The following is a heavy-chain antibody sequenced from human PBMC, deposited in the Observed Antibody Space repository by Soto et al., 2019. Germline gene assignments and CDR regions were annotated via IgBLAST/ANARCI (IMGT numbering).Heavy chain of an antibody. CDR3: AREGEFDYGMDV. J-gene: IGHJ6*02. CDR2: INPNSGGT. V-gene: IGHV1-2*02. D-gene: IGHD3-16*01. Sequence: ASVKVSCKASGYTFTGYYMHWVRQAPGQGLEWMGWINPNSGGTNYAQKFQGRDTMTRDTSISTAYMEMSRLRSDDTAVYYCAREGEFDYGMDVWGQGTTVTVSS. CDR1: GYTFTGYY.